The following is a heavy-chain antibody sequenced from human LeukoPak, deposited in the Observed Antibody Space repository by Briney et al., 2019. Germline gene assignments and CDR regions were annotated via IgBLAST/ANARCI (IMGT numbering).Heavy chain of an antibody. V-gene: IGHV3-73*01. CDR2: IRTKANNYAT. Sequence: QPGGSLKLSCAGSGFTFSGSAMHWVRQASGRGLEWIGDIRTKANNYATAYSASVRGRFTISRDDSTNTAYLQMNSLKIEDSAIYYCTRLGEYASLSGDYWGQGTLVTVSS. J-gene: IGHJ4*02. CDR1: GFTFSGSA. CDR3: TRLGEYASLSGDY. D-gene: IGHD2-2*01.